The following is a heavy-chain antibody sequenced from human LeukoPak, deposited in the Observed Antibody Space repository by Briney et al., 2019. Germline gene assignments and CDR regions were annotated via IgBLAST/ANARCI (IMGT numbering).Heavy chain of an antibody. J-gene: IGHJ4*02. CDR2: IRYDGSNK. CDR1: GFTFSSYG. CDR3: AKLVPAAMNSLDY. Sequence: SGGSLRLSCAASGFTFSSYGMHWVRQAPGKGLEWVAFIRYDGSNKYYADSVKGRFTISRDNSKNTLYLQMNSLRAEDTAVNYCAKLVPAAMNSLDYWGQGTLVTVSS. V-gene: IGHV3-30*02. D-gene: IGHD2-2*01.